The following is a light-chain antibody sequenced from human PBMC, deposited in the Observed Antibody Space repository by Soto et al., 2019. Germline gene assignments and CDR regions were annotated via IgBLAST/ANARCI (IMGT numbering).Light chain of an antibody. CDR1: QGIATS. CDR3: QQASSFPIT. V-gene: IGKV1-12*01. J-gene: IGKJ5*01. Sequence: DIQMTQSPSSVSASIGDRVTITCRASQGIATSLAWYQQKPGTAPKLLIYAASSLQSGAPSRFSGSGSGADFTHTISSLQPEDFATYYCQQASSFPITFGQGTRLEIK. CDR2: AAS.